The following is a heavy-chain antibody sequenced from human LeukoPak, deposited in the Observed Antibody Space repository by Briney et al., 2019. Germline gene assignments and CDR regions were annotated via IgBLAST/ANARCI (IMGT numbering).Heavy chain of an antibody. J-gene: IGHJ3*02. V-gene: IGHV3-23*01. Sequence: PGGSLRLSCAASGFTFSSYWMSWVRQAPGKGLEWVSAISGSGGSTYYADSVKGRFTISRDNSKNALYLQMNSLRAEDTAVYYCAKDRGTTVTIDAFDIWGQGAMVTVSS. D-gene: IGHD4-17*01. CDR2: ISGSGGST. CDR1: GFTFSSYW. CDR3: AKDRGTTVTIDAFDI.